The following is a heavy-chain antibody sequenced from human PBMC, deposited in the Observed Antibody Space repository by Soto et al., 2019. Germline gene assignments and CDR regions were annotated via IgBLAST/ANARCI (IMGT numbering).Heavy chain of an antibody. D-gene: IGHD6-19*01. CDR1: GFTFNNYA. J-gene: IGHJ4*02. CDR2: ITASCNSR. CDR3: AKGFAVAGFYFES. V-gene: IGHV3-23*05. Sequence: GGSLRLSCVVSGFTFNNYAMGWVRLAPGKGLEWVSGITASCNSRYYADSVKDRFTVSRDNSRNTLFLQMDSLGVDDTGTYYCAKGFAVAGFYFESWGQGTVVTVSS.